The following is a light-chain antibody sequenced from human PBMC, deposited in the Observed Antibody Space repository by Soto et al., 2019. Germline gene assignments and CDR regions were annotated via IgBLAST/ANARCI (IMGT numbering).Light chain of an antibody. Sequence: QSVLTQPPSTSGTPGQRLTISCSGSSSNIGSNHVYWYQQLPGTAPKLLIYSNDQRPSGVPDRFSGSKSGASASLAISGLRSEDEANYYCASWDDSLSGRVFGGGTKLTVL. CDR3: ASWDDSLSGRV. CDR2: SND. V-gene: IGLV1-47*02. J-gene: IGLJ3*02. CDR1: SSNIGSNH.